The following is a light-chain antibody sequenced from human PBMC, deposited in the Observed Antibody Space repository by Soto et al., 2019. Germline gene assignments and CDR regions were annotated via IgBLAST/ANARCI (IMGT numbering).Light chain of an antibody. CDR3: QQYYNYPSIT. V-gene: IGKV1-8*01. CDR2: AAS. CDR1: QTISSW. Sequence: AIQMTQSPSSLSASIGDKVTTSCRRSQTISSWLAGYQQKPGKAPKLLIYAASTLQSGVPSRFSGSGSGTDFTLTISCLQSEDFATYYCQQYYNYPSITFGQGTRLEI. J-gene: IGKJ5*01.